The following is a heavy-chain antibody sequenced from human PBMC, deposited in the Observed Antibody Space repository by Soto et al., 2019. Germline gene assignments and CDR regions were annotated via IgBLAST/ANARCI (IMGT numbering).Heavy chain of an antibody. V-gene: IGHV3-9*01. CDR1: IFTLEYYS. CDR2: ISWNSNTI. J-gene: IGHJ4*02. Sequence: PAWTMGLSSQASIFTLEYYSIHWVRRAPGKGLEWVSGISWNSNTIAYADSVKGRFTISRDNAKNSLYLQMNSLRAEDTAFYYCAKDTGPNWGQGTLVTVSS. CDR3: AKDTGPN.